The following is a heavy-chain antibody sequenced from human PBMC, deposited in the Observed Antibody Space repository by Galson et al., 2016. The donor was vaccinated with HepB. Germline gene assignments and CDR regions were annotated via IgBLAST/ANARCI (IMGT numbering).Heavy chain of an antibody. D-gene: IGHD1/OR15-1a*01. CDR1: GFTFTNYA. CDR2: ISGTASNI. J-gene: IGHJ6*02. V-gene: IGHV3-23*01. Sequence: SLRLSCAASGFTFTNYAMGWVRQAPGKGLEWVSVISGTASNIYYAASVKGRFTISRDNSKNTVFLQMNSLRAEDTALYYCAKGLGGLGKDWYNMDVWGQGTTVTVPS. CDR3: AKGLGGLGKDWYNMDV.